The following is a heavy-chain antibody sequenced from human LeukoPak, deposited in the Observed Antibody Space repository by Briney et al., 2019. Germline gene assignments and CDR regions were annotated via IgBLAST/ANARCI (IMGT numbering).Heavy chain of an antibody. CDR3: ARVGLKWELPTYFDY. V-gene: IGHV1-69*06. CDR2: IIPIFGTT. J-gene: IGHJ4*02. Sequence: ASVKVSCKASGGTFSAYAISWVRQAPGQGLEWMGGIIPIFGTTNYAQKFQGRVTITADKSTTTVYMELSSPRSEDTAVYYCARVGLKWELPTYFDYWGQGTLVTVSS. CDR1: GGTFSAYA. D-gene: IGHD1-26*01.